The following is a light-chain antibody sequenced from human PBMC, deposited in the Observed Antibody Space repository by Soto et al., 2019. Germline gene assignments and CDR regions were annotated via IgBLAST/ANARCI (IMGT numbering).Light chain of an antibody. CDR2: RNN. CDR3: AAWDDSLSGLYV. J-gene: IGLJ1*01. Sequence: QSVLTQPPSASGTPGQRVTISCSGSSSNIGSNYVYWYHQLPGTAPKLLIYRNNQRPSGVPDRFSGSKSGTSASLAISGLRSEDEADYYCAAWDDSLSGLYVFGTGTKVTVL. V-gene: IGLV1-47*01. CDR1: SSNIGSNY.